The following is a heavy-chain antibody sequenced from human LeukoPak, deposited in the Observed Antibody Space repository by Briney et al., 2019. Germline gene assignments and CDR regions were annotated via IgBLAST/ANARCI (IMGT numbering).Heavy chain of an antibody. CDR2: INSDGSST. CDR3: ARGASYGSGSYPHIDY. V-gene: IGHV3-74*01. J-gene: IGHJ4*02. D-gene: IGHD3-10*01. Sequence: PGGSLRLSCAASGFTFSSYWMHWVRQAPGKGLVWVSRINSDGSSTSYADSVKGRFTISRDNAKNTLYLQMNSLRAEDTAVYYCARGASYGSGSYPHIDYWGQGTLVTVSS. CDR1: GFTFSSYW.